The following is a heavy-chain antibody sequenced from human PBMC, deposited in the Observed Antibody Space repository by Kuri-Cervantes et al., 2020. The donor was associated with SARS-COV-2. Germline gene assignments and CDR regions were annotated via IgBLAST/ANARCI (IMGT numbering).Heavy chain of an antibody. V-gene: IGHV5-51*01. CDR2: IYHYASDT. CDR3: ARLKQVTLDPFDP. D-gene: IGHD1/OR15-1a*01. J-gene: IGHJ5*02. CDR1: GYRFTGYW. Sequence: GGSLRLSCQASGYRFTGYWFGWVSQMPGKALEWMGLIYHYASDTRYNTSFQGHITISIDKSISTAFLQWYSQEASNTATYYCARLKQVTLDPFDPWGQGTLVTVSS.